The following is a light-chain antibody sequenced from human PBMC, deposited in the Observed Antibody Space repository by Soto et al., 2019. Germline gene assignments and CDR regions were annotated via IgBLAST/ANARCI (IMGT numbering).Light chain of an antibody. J-gene: IGLJ3*02. V-gene: IGLV2-8*01. CDR2: EVS. Sequence: QSALTQPPSASGSPGQSVTISCTGTSSDIGGYNYVSWYQHHPGKAPKVMIYEVSKRPSGVPDRFSGSKSGNTASLTVSVLQPEDEADYYCSSYAGSNNLGVFGGGTKLTVL. CDR1: SSDIGGYNY. CDR3: SSYAGSNNLGV.